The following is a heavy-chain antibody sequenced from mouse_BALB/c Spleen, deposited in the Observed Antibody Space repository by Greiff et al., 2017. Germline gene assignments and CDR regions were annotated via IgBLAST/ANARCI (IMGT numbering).Heavy chain of an antibody. CDR1: GYTFTSYW. J-gene: IGHJ3*01. CDR3: TYGNYVEAY. V-gene: IGHV1-5*01. D-gene: IGHD2-10*02. CDR2: IYPGNSDT. Sequence: EVQLQQSGTVLARPGASVKMSCKASGYTFTSYWMHWVKQRPGQGLEWIGAIYPGNSDTSYNQKFKGKANLTAVTSTSTAYMELSSLTNEDSAVYYCTYGNYVEAYWGQGTLVTVSA.